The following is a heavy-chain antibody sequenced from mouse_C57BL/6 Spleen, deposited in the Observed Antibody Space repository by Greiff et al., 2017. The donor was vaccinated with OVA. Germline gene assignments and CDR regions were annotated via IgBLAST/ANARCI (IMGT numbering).Heavy chain of an antibody. D-gene: IGHD2-3*01. J-gene: IGHJ1*03. Sequence: QVQLKQPGAELVKPGASVKLSCKASGYTFTSYWMQWVKQRPGQGLEWIGEIDPSDSYTNYNQKFKGKATLTVDTSSSTAYMQLSSLTSEDSAVYYCARGGDGYSYWYFDVWGTGTTVTVSS. CDR2: IDPSDSYT. V-gene: IGHV1-50*01. CDR1: GYTFTSYW. CDR3: ARGGDGYSYWYFDV.